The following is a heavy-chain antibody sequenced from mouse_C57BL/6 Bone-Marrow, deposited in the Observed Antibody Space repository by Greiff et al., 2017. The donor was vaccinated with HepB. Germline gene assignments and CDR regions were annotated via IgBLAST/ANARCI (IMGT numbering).Heavy chain of an antibody. J-gene: IGHJ1*03. CDR1: GYTFTSYW. V-gene: IGHV1-61*01. CDR3: AGWKGYYRSNWRYFDV. CDR2: IYPSDSET. Sequence: QVQLQQPGAELVRPGSSVKLSCKASGYTFTSYWMDWVKQRPGQGLEWIGNIYPSDSETHYNQKFKDKATLTVDKSSSTAYMQLSSLTSEDSAVYYCAGWKGYYRSNWRYFDVWGTGTTVTVSS. D-gene: IGHD1-1*01.